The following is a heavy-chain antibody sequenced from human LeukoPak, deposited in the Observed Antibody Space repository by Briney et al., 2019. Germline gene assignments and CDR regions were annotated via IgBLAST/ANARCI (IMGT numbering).Heavy chain of an antibody. J-gene: IGHJ6*02. D-gene: IGHD4-23*01. CDR3: AREAATPYYYYGMDV. CDR1: GGTFSSYA. V-gene: IGHV1-69*04. Sequence: ASVKVSCKASGGTFSSYAISWVRQAPGQGLEWMGKIIPILGIANYAQKFQGRVTITADKSTSTAYMELSSLRSEDTAVYYCAREAATPYYYYGMDVWGQGITVTVSS. CDR2: IIPILGIA.